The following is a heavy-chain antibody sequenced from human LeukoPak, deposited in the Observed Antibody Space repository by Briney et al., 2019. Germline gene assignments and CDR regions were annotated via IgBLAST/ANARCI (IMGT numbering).Heavy chain of an antibody. Sequence: PGGSLRLSCAASGFTFSSYAMNWVRQAPGKGLEWGANIKQDGSEKYYVDSMKGRFTISRDNAKNLLYLQMNSLRAEDTDVYYCARVGDRPTYYYGSGSFFDYWGQGTLVTVSS. CDR1: GFTFSSYA. CDR2: IKQDGSEK. J-gene: IGHJ4*02. CDR3: ARVGDRPTYYYGSGSFFDY. V-gene: IGHV3-7*01. D-gene: IGHD3-10*01.